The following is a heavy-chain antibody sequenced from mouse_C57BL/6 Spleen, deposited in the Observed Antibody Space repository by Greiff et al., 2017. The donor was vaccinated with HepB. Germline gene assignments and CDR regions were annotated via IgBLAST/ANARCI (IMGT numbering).Heavy chain of an antibody. D-gene: IGHD1-1*01. CDR1: GFTLSSYT. Sequence: EVKLVESGGGLVKPGGSLKLSCAASGFTLSSYTMSWVRQTPEKRLEWVATISGGGGNTYYPDSVKGRFTISRDNAKNTLYLQMSSLRSEDTALYYCARQTTVALDYWGQGTTLTVSS. J-gene: IGHJ2*01. V-gene: IGHV5-9*01. CDR3: ARQTTVALDY. CDR2: ISGGGGNT.